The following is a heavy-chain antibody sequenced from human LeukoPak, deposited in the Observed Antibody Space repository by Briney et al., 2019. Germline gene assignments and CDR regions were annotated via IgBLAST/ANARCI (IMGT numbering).Heavy chain of an antibody. V-gene: IGHV3-30*03. Sequence: GGSLRLSCAASGFTFSDYYMSWIRQAPGKGLEWVAVISYDGSNKYYADSVKGRFTISRDDSKNTLYLQMNSLRTEDTAVYYCASGDYHDSSGYPTYFDSWGQGTLVTVSS. CDR3: ASGDYHDSSGYPTYFDS. J-gene: IGHJ4*02. CDR2: ISYDGSNK. CDR1: GFTFSDYY. D-gene: IGHD3-22*01.